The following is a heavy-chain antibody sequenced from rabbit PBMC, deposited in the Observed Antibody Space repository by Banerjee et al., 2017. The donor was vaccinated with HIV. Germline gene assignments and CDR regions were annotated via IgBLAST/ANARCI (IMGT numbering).Heavy chain of an antibody. CDR1: GFSFSSYYY. D-gene: IGHD6-1*01. CDR3: ARDQYDAGYGTYGYAFNL. J-gene: IGHJ4*01. V-gene: IGHV1S40*01. Sequence: QSLEESGGDLVKPGASLTLTCTASGFSFSSYYYMCWVRQAPGKGLEWIACIDAGSSGSTYYASWAKGRFTISKTSSTTVTLQMTSLTAADTATYFCARDQYDAGYGTYGYAFNLWGPGTLVNRL. CDR2: IDAGSSGST.